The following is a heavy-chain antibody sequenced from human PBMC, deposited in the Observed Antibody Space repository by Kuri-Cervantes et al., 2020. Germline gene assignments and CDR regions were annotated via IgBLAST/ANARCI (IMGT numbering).Heavy chain of an antibody. V-gene: IGHV3-52*01. CDR3: AKDQGDGYNFRIFLGFDY. D-gene: IGHD5-24*01. CDR1: GFTFSSSW. CDR2: IKCDGSEK. Sequence: GESLKISCAASGFTFSSSWMHWVCQAPEKGLEWVADIKCDGSEKYYADSVKGRFTISRDNSKNTLCLQMNSLRAEDTAVYYCAKDQGDGYNFRIFLGFDYWGQGTLVTVSS. J-gene: IGHJ4*02.